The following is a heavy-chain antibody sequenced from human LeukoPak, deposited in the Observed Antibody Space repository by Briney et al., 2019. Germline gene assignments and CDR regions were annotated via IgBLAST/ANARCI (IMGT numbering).Heavy chain of an antibody. J-gene: IGHJ3*02. CDR2: ISAYNGNT. Sequence: GASVKVSCKASGYTFTSYGISWVRQAPGQGLEWMGWISAYNGNTNYAQKLQGRVTMTRNTSISTAYMELSSLRSEDTAVYYCARHATIAAANAFDIWGQGTMVTVSS. CDR3: ARHATIAAANAFDI. D-gene: IGHD6-13*01. CDR1: GYTFTSYG. V-gene: IGHV1-18*01.